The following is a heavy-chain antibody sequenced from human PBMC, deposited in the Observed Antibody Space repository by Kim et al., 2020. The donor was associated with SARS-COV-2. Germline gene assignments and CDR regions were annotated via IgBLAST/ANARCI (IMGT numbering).Heavy chain of an antibody. CDR3: AGDRSGWASYYYYYGMDV. J-gene: IGHJ6*02. D-gene: IGHD6-19*01. Sequence: ASVKVSCKASRHSFYYIQWMRQAPGQGLEWMGWINPNSGGTHYAQKFQGRFTMTRDTSINTAYMELSRLTYDDTAVYYCAGDRSGWASYYYYYGMDVWGQ. CDR2: INPNSGGT. V-gene: IGHV1-2*02. CDR1: RHSFYY.